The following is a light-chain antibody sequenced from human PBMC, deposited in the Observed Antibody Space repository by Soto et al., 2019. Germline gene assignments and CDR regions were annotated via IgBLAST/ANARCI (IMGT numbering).Light chain of an antibody. CDR1: QSVSSSY. Sequence: ELVLTQSPGTLSLSPGDRATLSCRTSQSVSSSYLAWYQQKPGQAPRLLIYGASRRATGIPDRFSVSGSGTDFTLAISRLEPDDFAVYFCQQYASSSYPFGQGTKLEIK. J-gene: IGKJ2*01. V-gene: IGKV3-20*01. CDR2: GAS. CDR3: QQYASSSYP.